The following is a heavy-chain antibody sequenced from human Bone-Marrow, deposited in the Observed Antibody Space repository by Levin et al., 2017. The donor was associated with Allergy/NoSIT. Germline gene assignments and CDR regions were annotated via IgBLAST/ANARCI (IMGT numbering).Heavy chain of an antibody. D-gene: IGHD5-24*01. CDR3: AKVQRMGSPTIVGFFDY. Sequence: GASVKVSCAASGFIFGSFGMNWVRQAPGKGLEWVSGISGSGATTHYADSVKGRFTISRDNSKNTVYLQMNSLRVEDTAMYYCAKVQRMGSPTIVGFFDYWSQGTLVTVSS. CDR2: ISGSGATT. V-gene: IGHV3-23*01. CDR1: GFIFGSFG. J-gene: IGHJ4*02.